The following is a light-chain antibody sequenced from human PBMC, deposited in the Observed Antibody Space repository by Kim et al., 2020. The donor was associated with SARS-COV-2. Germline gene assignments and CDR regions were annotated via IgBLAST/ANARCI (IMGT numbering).Light chain of an antibody. Sequence: DIQMTQSPSTLSASVGDRVTITCRASQSISVWLAWYQQKPGKAPSLLIDDASILESGVPSRFSGSGSGTEFTLTISSLQPDDFATYYCQEYKSNLWTFGQGTKVDIK. CDR3: QEYKSNLWT. V-gene: IGKV1-5*01. J-gene: IGKJ1*01. CDR1: QSISVW. CDR2: DAS.